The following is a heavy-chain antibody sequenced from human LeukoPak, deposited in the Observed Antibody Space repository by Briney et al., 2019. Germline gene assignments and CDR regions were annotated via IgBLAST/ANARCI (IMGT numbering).Heavy chain of an antibody. D-gene: IGHD1-26*01. CDR2: ISGSGGST. CDR1: GFTFSSYA. CDR3: AKDGRQWELLYAFDI. J-gene: IGHJ3*02. V-gene: IGHV3-23*01. Sequence: GGSLRLSCAASGFTFSSYAMGWVRQAPGKGLEWVSAISGSGGSTYYADSVKGQFTISRDNSKNTLYLQMNSLRAEDTAVYYCAKDGRQWELLYAFDIWGQGTMVTVSS.